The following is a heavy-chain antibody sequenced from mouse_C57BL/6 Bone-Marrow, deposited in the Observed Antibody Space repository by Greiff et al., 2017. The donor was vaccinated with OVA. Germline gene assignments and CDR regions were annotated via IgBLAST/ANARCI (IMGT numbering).Heavy chain of an antibody. CDR1: GYTFTSYW. CDR3: ARRATYYVCSPFAY. J-gene: IGHJ3*01. CDR2: IHPNSGST. D-gene: IGHD1-1*01. V-gene: IGHV1-64*01. Sequence: QVQLQQPGAELVKPGASVKLSCKASGYTFTSYWMHWVKQRPGQGLEWIGMIHPNSGSTNYNEKFKSKATLTVDKSSSTAYMQLSSLTSEDSAVYYCARRATYYVCSPFAYWGQGTLVTVSA.